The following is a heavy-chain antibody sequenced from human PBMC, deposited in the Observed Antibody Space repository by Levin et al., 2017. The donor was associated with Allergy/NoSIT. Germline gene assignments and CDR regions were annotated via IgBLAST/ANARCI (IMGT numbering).Heavy chain of an antibody. CDR1: GFSLTTIGVG. CDR2: IYWNGDK. J-gene: IGHJ4*02. CDR3: ARVFHFDSSGYFLDH. Sequence: SGPTLVKPTQTLTLTCSISGFSLTTIGVGVGWIRQSPGKAPECLARIYWNGDKRYNPSLRNRVAVTKDTSKNLVVLTMTNMDPVDTGTYYCARVFHFDSSGYFLDHWGQGALVTVSS. D-gene: IGHD3-22*01. V-gene: IGHV2-5*04.